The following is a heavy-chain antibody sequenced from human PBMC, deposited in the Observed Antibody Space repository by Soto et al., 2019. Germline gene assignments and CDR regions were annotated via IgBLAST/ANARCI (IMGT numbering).Heavy chain of an antibody. CDR1: GGTFSSYA. J-gene: IGHJ6*02. CDR3: ASGRGRCTNGVCYTARDYYYYYGMDV. CDR2: IIPIFGTA. Sequence: SVKVSCKASGGTFSSYAISWVRQAPGQGLEWMGGIIPIFGTANYAQKFQGRVTITADESTSTAYMELSSLRSEDTAVYYCASGRGRCTNGVCYTARDYYYYYGMDVWGQGTTVTVSS. D-gene: IGHD2-8*01. V-gene: IGHV1-69*13.